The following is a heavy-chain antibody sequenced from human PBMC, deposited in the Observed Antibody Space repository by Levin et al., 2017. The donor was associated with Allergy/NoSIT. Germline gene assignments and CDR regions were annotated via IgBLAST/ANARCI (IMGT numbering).Heavy chain of an antibody. CDR3: ARRRGHDFDY. CDR1: GYTFSTSW. D-gene: IGHD3/OR15-3a*01. CDR2: IYPSDSDT. Sequence: ASVKVSCKGSGYTFSTSWIGWVRQMPEKGLEWMGIIYPSDSDTRYSPSFQGQVSFSADKSINTAYLQWSSLKASDTAMYYCARRRGHDFDYWGQGTLVTVSS. V-gene: IGHV5-51*01. J-gene: IGHJ4*02.